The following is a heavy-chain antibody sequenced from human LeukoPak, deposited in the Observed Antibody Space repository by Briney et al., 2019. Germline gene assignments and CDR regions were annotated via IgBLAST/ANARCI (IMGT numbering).Heavy chain of an antibody. CDR2: INTGNGNT. J-gene: IGHJ5*02. CDR1: GYTFTSYA. Sequence: ASVKVSCKASGYTFTSYAMHWVRQAPGQRPEWMGWINTGNGNTKYSQKFQGRVTISRDTSANTAYMEVSSLRSEDTAVYYCARGAAEGLDRWGQGTLVTVSS. D-gene: IGHD6-13*01. V-gene: IGHV1-3*04. CDR3: ARGAAEGLDR.